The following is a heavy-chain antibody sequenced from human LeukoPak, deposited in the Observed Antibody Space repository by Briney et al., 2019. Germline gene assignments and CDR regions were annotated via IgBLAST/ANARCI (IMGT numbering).Heavy chain of an antibody. V-gene: IGHV3-74*01. Sequence: RTGGSLRLSCAASGFTFSPVWMHWVRQAPGKGLVWVSRINSDGSSTSYADSVKGRFTISRDNAKNTLYLQMNSLRAEDTAVYYCARDTDTVTTILDYWGQGTLVTVSS. J-gene: IGHJ4*02. CDR2: INSDGSST. CDR1: GFTFSPVW. CDR3: ARDTDTVTTILDY. D-gene: IGHD4-17*01.